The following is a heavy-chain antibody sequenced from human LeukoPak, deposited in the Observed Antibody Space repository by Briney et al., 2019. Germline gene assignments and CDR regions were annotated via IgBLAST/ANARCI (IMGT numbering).Heavy chain of an antibody. J-gene: IGHJ6*03. CDR2: IKQDGSVT. CDR3: AREYYDFWSGYYTGSTLYYYYYMDV. V-gene: IGHV3-7*01. Sequence: GGSLRLSCAASGFTFSVYWMSWVRQAPGKGLEWVANIKQDGSVTTYVDSVKGRFTISRDNAKNTLYLQMNSLRAEDTAVYYCAREYYDFWSGYYTGSTLYYYYYMDVWGKGTTVTVSS. CDR1: GFTFSVYW. D-gene: IGHD3-3*01.